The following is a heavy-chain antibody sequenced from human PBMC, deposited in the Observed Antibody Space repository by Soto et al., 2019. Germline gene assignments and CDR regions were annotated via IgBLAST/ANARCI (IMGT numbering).Heavy chain of an antibody. CDR2: INHSGST. CDR1: GGSFSGYY. V-gene: IGHV4-34*01. CDR3: DRVTVANSSHYYYYYGLDV. D-gene: IGHD4-17*01. J-gene: IGHJ6*02. Sequence: SETLSLTCAVYGGSFSGYYWSWIRQPPGKGLEWIGEINHSGSTNYNPSLKSRVTISVDTSKNQFSLKLSSVTAADTAVYYCDRVTVANSSHYYYYYGLDVWGQGTTVTVSS.